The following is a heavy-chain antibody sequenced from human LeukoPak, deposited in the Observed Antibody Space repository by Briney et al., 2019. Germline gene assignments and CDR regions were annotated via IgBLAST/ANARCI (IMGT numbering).Heavy chain of an antibody. CDR3: AKVSSSSWYLGWFDP. J-gene: IGHJ5*02. Sequence: GGSLRLSCAASGFTFDDYAMHWVRQAPGKGLEWVSGISWNSGSIGYADSVKGRFTISRDNAKNSLYLQMNGLRAEDAALYYCAKVSSSSWYLGWFDPWGQGTLVTVSS. CDR2: ISWNSGSI. V-gene: IGHV3-9*01. CDR1: GFTFDDYA. D-gene: IGHD6-13*01.